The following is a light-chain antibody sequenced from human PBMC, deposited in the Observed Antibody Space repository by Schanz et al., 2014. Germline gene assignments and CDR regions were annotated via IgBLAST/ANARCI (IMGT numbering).Light chain of an antibody. J-gene: IGLJ3*02. CDR2: NTN. V-gene: IGLV8-61*01. CDR3: VLYMRSGIWV. CDR1: SGSVSTNYY. Sequence: QTVVTQEPSFSVSPGGTVTLTCGLSSGSVSTNYYPSWYQQTPGQAPRTLMHNTNTRSSGVPDRFSGSILGSKAALTITGAQADDESDYYCVLYMRSGIWVFGGGTKLTVL.